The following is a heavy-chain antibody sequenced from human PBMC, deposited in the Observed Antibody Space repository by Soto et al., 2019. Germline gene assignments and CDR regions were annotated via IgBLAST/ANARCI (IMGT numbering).Heavy chain of an antibody. V-gene: IGHV4-31*03. J-gene: IGHJ5*02. CDR2: IYYSGST. CDR1: GGSISSGGYY. Sequence: QVQLQESGPGLVKPSQTLSLTCTVSGGSISSGGYYWSWIRQHPGKGLEWIGYIYYSGSTYYNPSLKSRVTISVHTSKNQFSLKLSSVTAADTAVYYCAREDRRVTTFRGGFVPWGQGTLVTVSS. CDR3: AREDRRVTTFRGGFVP. D-gene: IGHD3-16*01.